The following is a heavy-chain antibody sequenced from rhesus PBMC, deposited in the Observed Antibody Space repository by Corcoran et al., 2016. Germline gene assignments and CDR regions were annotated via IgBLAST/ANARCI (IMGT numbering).Heavy chain of an antibody. D-gene: IGHD6-25*01. V-gene: IGHV4-169*02. CDR1: GGSISSSY. CDR2: IYGSGSSP. J-gene: IGHJ4*01. CDR3: AREGIAAAGTGDY. Sequence: QVQLQESGPGLVEPSETLSVTCAVSGGSISSSYWSWIRQAPGKGLEWIGYIYGSGSSPNYNPSLNSRVTLSVDTSKNQLFLKLSSVTTADTAVYYCAREGIAAAGTGDYWGQGVLVTVSS.